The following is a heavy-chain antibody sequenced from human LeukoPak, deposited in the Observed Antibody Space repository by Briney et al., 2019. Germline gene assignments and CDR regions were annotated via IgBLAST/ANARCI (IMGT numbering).Heavy chain of an antibody. Sequence: GGSLRLSCAASGFTFSTYWMSWVRQAPGKGLEGVANIKEDGSGKYYVDSVRGRFTISRDNAKNSLYLQMNSLRAEDTAVYYCARLTKNAYDSSGGFDYWGQGTLVTVSS. J-gene: IGHJ4*02. CDR1: GFTFSTYW. CDR3: ARLTKNAYDSSGGFDY. V-gene: IGHV3-7*01. D-gene: IGHD3-22*01. CDR2: IKEDGSGK.